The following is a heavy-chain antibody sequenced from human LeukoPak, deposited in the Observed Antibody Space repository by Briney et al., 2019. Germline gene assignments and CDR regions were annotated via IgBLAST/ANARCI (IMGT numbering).Heavy chain of an antibody. CDR2: ISSNGGST. CDR3: ARVVYCGGDCYSSAFDI. J-gene: IGHJ3*02. D-gene: IGHD2-21*02. Sequence: PGGSLRLSCAASGFTFSSYAMHWVRQAPGKGLEYVSAISSNGGSTYYANSVKGRFTISRDNSKNTLYLQMGSLRAEDMAVYYCARVVYCGGDCYSSAFDIWSQGTMVTVSS. CDR1: GFTFSSYA. V-gene: IGHV3-64*01.